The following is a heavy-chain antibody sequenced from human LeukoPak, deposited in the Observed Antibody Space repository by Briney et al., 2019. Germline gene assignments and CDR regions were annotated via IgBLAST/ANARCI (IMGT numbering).Heavy chain of an antibody. D-gene: IGHD6-6*01. V-gene: IGHV4-34*01. CDR1: GGSFSGYF. CDR2: ITHSGST. Sequence: PSETLSLTCAVYGGSFSGYFWSWIRQPPGKGPEWIGDITHSGSTNYSPSLKSRVIISVDTSKNQFSLKLSSVTAADTAVYYCARGWGAARHLYFDYWGQGTLVTVSS. J-gene: IGHJ4*02. CDR3: ARGWGAARHLYFDY.